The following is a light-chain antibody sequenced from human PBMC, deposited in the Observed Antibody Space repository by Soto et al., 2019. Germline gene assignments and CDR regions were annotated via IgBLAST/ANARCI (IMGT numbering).Light chain of an antibody. CDR1: QSISSY. CDR3: QQSYSTPH. CDR2: AAS. V-gene: IGKV1-39*01. Sequence: DIQMTQSPSSLSASVGDRVTITCRASQSISSYLNWYQQKPEKAPKLLIYAASSLQSGVPSRFSGSGSGTDFTLTISSLQPEDFATYYWQQSYSTPHFGQGTKVEIK. J-gene: IGKJ1*01.